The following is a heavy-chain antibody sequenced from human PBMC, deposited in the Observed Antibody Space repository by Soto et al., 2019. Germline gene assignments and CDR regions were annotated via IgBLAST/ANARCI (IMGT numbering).Heavy chain of an antibody. V-gene: IGHV3-23*01. D-gene: IGHD4-17*01. Sequence: EVQLLESGGGLVQPGGSLRVSCAASGFPFSSYAMNWVRQAPGKGLEWVSGITGSGERTYYADSVKGRFTISRDNSENTLYLQMNSLRVEDTAVYYCEKEMGANYGEYWCLAVWGRGPLVTVS. CDR2: ITGSGERT. CDR3: EKEMGANYGEYWCLAV. CDR1: GFPFSSYA. J-gene: IGHJ2*01.